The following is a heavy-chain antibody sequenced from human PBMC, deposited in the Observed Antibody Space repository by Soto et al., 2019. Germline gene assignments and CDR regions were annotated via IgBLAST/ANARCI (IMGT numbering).Heavy chain of an antibody. Sequence: SETLSLTCTVSGGSISSYYWSWIRLPPGKGLEWIGYIYYSGSTNYNPSLKSRVTISVDTSKNQFSLKLSSVTAADTAVYYCARGSNYEIDYFDYWGQGTLVTVSS. CDR2: IYYSGST. CDR3: ARGSNYEIDYFDY. D-gene: IGHD4-4*01. CDR1: GGSISSYY. J-gene: IGHJ4*02. V-gene: IGHV4-59*01.